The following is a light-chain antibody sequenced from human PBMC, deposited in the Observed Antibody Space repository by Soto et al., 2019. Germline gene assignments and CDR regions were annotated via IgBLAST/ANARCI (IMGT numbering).Light chain of an antibody. CDR3: FSFTTSNTHV. Sequence: QSALTQPASVSGSPGQSITISCTGTSSDVGAYNYVSWFQLHPDKAPKLMIYEVSNRPSGVSNRFSGSKSGNAASLTISGLQAEDEAYYFCFSFTTSNTHVFGTGTKLTVL. V-gene: IGLV2-14*01. CDR2: EVS. J-gene: IGLJ1*01. CDR1: SSDVGAYNY.